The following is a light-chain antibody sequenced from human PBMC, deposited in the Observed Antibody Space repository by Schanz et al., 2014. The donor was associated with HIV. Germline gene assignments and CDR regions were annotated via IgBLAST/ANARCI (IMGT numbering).Light chain of an antibody. CDR1: QGISSY. V-gene: IGKV1-8*01. CDR3: QQYNTKPYT. Sequence: AIRMTQSPSSFSASTGDRVTITCRASQGISSYLAWYQQKPGKAPKLLIYAASTLQSGVPSRFSGSGSGTDFTLTISCLQSEDFATYYCQQYNTKPYTFGQGTKLDIK. J-gene: IGKJ2*01. CDR2: AAS.